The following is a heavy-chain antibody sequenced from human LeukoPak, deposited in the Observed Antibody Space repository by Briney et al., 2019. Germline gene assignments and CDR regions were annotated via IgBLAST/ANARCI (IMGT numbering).Heavy chain of an antibody. J-gene: IGHJ4*02. V-gene: IGHV4-39*01. CDR1: GGSISSSSYS. CDR3: AVNPPNIAAPGTIFDY. D-gene: IGHD6-13*01. CDR2: IYYSGST. Sequence: SETLSPTCTVSGGSISSSSYSWGWIRQPPGKGLEWIGNIYYSGSTYYNPSLKSRVTISVDTSKNQFSLKLSSVTAADTAVYYCAVNPPNIAAPGTIFDYWGQGTLVTVSS.